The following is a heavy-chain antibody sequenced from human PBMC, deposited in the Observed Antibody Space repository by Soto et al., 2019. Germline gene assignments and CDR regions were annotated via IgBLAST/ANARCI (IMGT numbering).Heavy chain of an antibody. Sequence: QVQLQQWGAEVLKPSETLSLTCVVNGGSFSGYYWSWIRQPPGKGLEWIGEINDSGITDSNPSLESRVTISVDMSKNQFSLKLNSVTDADTAVYHCARGRSSVPDRRGIGYYGLDVWGQGTTVTVSS. CDR2: INDSGIT. CDR3: ARGRSSVPDRRGIGYYGLDV. J-gene: IGHJ6*02. CDR1: GGSFSGYY. D-gene: IGHD6-6*01. V-gene: IGHV4-34*01.